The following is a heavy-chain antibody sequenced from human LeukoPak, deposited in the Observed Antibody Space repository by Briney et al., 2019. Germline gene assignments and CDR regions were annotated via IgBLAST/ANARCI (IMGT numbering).Heavy chain of an antibody. J-gene: IGHJ3*02. Sequence: SETLSLTCTVSGGSISSYYWSWIRQPPGKGLEWIGYIYYSGSTNYNPSLKSRVTISVDTSKNQFSLKLSPVTAADTAVYYCAAERGYCSSTSCYAGAFDIWGQGTMVTVSS. CDR2: IYYSGST. V-gene: IGHV4-59*01. CDR1: GGSISSYY. D-gene: IGHD2-2*01. CDR3: AAERGYCSSTSCYAGAFDI.